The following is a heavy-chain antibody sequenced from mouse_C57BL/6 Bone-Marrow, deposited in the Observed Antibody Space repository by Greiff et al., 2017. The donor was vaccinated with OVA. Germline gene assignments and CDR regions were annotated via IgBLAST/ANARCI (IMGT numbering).Heavy chain of an antibody. CDR3: ARSFSTTVVVPYAMDY. CDR1: GYTFTSYT. J-gene: IGHJ4*01. CDR2: ITPSSGYT. D-gene: IGHD1-1*01. Sequence: QVQLQQPGAELARPGASVKMSCKASGYTFTSYTMHWVKQRPGQGLEWIGYITPSSGYTKYNQKFKDKATLTADKSSSTDYMQLSSLTSEDSAVYSCARSFSTTVVVPYAMDYWGQGTSVTVSS. V-gene: IGHV1-4*01.